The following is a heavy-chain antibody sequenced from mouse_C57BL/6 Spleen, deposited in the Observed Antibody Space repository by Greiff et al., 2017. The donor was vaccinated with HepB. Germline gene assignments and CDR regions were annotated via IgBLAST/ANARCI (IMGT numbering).Heavy chain of an antibody. CDR3: ARYDSSSFAY. CDR2: IDPRSGDT. CDR1: GYTFTSYG. J-gene: IGHJ3*01. D-gene: IGHD1-1*01. V-gene: IGHV1-81*01. Sequence: QVQLQQPGAELARPGASVKLSCKASGYTFTSYGISWVKQRTGQGLEWIGGIDPRSGDTYYNEKFKGKATLTVDKSSSTAYMELRSLTSEDSAVYFCARYDSSSFAYWGQGPLVTVSA.